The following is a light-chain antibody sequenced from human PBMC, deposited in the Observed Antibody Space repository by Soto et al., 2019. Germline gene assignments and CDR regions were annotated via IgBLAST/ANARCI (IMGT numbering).Light chain of an antibody. CDR2: SNE. V-gene: IGLV1-44*01. CDR3: AARDDSLNGLV. J-gene: IGLJ3*02. Sequence: QSVLTQPPSASGTPGQRVIISCSGSSSNIGSNTVNWYQQRPGTAPRLLIFSNERRPSGVPDRVSGSKSGTSASLAISGLQSDDEAHYYCAARDDSLNGLVFGGGTKLTVL. CDR1: SSNIGSNT.